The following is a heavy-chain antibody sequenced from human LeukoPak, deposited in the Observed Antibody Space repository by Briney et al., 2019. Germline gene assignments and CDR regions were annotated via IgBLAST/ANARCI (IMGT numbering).Heavy chain of an antibody. CDR3: AREAVSGPFEY. D-gene: IGHD6-19*01. CDR1: GGSVSRGYYY. Sequence: SQTLSLTCTVSGGSVSRGYYYWSWIRQRDGERLEWIGRIYTVGAIYYNPSLKSRITISLDTSKNHFSLKLTSVTAADTAVYYCAREAVSGPFEYWGQGTLVTVSS. CDR2: IYTVGAI. V-gene: IGHV4-61*02. J-gene: IGHJ4*02.